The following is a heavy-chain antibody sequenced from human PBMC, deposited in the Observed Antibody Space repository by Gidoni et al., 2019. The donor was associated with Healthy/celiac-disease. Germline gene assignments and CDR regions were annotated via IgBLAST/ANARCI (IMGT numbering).Heavy chain of an antibody. D-gene: IGHD6-13*01. CDR3: AKDSIPAIAAAGWFDP. J-gene: IGHJ5*02. CDR1: GFTFDDYA. Sequence: EVQLVESGGGLVQPGRSLRLSCAASGFTFDDYAMHWVRQAPGKGLEWVSGISWNSGSIGYADSVKGRFTISRDNAKNSLYLQMNSLRAEDTALYYCAKDSIPAIAAAGWFDPWGQGTLVTVSS. V-gene: IGHV3-9*01. CDR2: ISWNSGSI.